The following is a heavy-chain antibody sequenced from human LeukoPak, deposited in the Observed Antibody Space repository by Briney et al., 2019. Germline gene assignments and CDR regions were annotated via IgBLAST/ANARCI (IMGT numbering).Heavy chain of an antibody. Sequence: QSGGSLRLSCAASGFTFSNYAMHWVRQAPGKGLEWVALISYDGNTKYNVDSVKGQFTISRDNSKNILFLQMNSLKLEDTAMYYCAKEEQWPPHFDYWGQGTLVTVSS. V-gene: IGHV3-30*18. CDR3: AKEEQWPPHFDY. J-gene: IGHJ4*02. CDR1: GFTFSNYA. D-gene: IGHD6-19*01. CDR2: ISYDGNTK.